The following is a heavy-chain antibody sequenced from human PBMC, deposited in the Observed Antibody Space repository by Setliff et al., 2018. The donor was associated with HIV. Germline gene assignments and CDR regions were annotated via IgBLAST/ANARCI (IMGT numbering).Heavy chain of an antibody. D-gene: IGHD5-12*01. J-gene: IGHJ4*02. CDR3: HSGYDTEEQSYFDY. CDR2: VSSDGSSK. CDR1: GFTFDTYW. Sequence: GGSLRLSCAASGFTFDTYWMHWVRQAPGKGLVWVSRVSSDGSSKTYADSVKDRLTISRDNAKNTLYLQMNSLRAEDTGVYYCHSGYDTEEQSYFDYWGQGTLVTVSS. V-gene: IGHV3-74*01.